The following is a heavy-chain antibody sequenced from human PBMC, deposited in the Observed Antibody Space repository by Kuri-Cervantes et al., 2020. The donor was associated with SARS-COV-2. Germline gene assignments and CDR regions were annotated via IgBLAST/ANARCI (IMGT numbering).Heavy chain of an antibody. J-gene: IGHJ6*02. CDR3: AKDMDYGEWITANNYYYGMDV. D-gene: IGHD4-17*01. Sequence: GESLKISCAASGFTFSSYGMHWVRQAPGKGLEWVAVISYDGSNKYYADSVKGRFTISRDNSKNTLYLQMNSLRAEDTAVYYCAKDMDYGEWITANNYYYGMDVWGQGTTVTVSS. CDR1: GFTFSSYG. CDR2: ISYDGSNK. V-gene: IGHV3-30*18.